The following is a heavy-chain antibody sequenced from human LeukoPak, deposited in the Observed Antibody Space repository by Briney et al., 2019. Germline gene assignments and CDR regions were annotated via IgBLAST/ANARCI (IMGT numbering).Heavy chain of an antibody. CDR2: MNPSGST. CDR3: ARGRQDVTMIVVVMTAVSYYLDV. Sequence: SETLSLTCAVYGGSFSGYYWTWIRQTPEKGLEWIGEMNPSGSTSYNPSLKSRVTISVDTSKNQFSLRLSSVTAADTAVYYCARGRQDVTMIVVVMTAVSYYLDVWGKGTTVTVS. D-gene: IGHD3-22*01. J-gene: IGHJ6*03. V-gene: IGHV4-34*01. CDR1: GGSFSGYY.